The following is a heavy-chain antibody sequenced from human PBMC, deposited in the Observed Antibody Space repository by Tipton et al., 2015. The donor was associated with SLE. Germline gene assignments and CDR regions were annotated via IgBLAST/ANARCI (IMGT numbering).Heavy chain of an antibody. Sequence: TLSLTCAVSSASVTSYTWSWIRPPAGKGLEWIGLIYISGNTNYNPSLRSRVTMSVDTSKNQISLTLRSVTAEDTGVYYCAREGDYYFDYWGQGTLLTVSS. J-gene: IGHJ4*02. CDR2: IYISGNT. CDR3: AREGDYYFDY. CDR1: SASVTSYT. V-gene: IGHV4-4*07. D-gene: IGHD2-21*02.